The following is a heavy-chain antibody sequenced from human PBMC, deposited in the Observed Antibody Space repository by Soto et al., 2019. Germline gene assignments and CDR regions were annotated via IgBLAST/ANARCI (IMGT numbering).Heavy chain of an antibody. V-gene: IGHV4-39*05. D-gene: IGHD2-2*01. CDR3: AGLPVVPAAIGDYFDY. CDR2: IYYSGST. Sequence: SQTTPLTTTVSGFSLRSIIYYLGWIRQPPGKGLEWIGSIYYSGSTYYNPSLKSRVTISVDTSKNQFSLKLSSVTAADTAVYYCAGLPVVPAAIGDYFDYWGQGTLVTVSS. J-gene: IGHJ4*02. CDR1: GFSLRSIIYY.